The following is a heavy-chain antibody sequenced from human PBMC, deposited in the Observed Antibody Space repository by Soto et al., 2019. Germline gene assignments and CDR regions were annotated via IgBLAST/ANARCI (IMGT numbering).Heavy chain of an antibody. CDR1: GFTFSSYA. D-gene: IGHD5-18*01. Sequence: GGSLSLSCAASGFTFSSYAMHWVRQAPGKGLEWVAVISYDGSNKYYADSVKGRFTISRDNAKNSLYLQMNSLRDEDTAVYYCAGDSAYSYRPFENWDQGTLVTVSS. CDR2: ISYDGSNK. V-gene: IGHV3-30-3*01. J-gene: IGHJ4*02. CDR3: AGDSAYSYRPFEN.